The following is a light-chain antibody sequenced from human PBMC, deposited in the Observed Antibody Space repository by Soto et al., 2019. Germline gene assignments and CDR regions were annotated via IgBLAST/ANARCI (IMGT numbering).Light chain of an antibody. V-gene: IGKV3-15*01. CDR1: RSVSSK. CDR2: GAS. CDR3: QQYNKWPRT. Sequence: EIVMTQSPATLSVSPGERATLSCTASRSVSSKLAWYQQKAGQAPRLLIYGASTRATGIPVRFSGSGSGTEFTLTISSLQSEDFAVYHCQQYNKWPRTFGQGTKV. J-gene: IGKJ1*01.